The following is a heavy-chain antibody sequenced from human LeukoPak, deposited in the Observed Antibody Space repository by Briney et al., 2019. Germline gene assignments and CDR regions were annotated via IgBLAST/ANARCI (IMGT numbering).Heavy chain of an antibody. CDR1: GGSISSYY. CDR3: ARVNILTGYYLSYYYYYMDV. J-gene: IGHJ6*03. Sequence: SETLSLTCTVSGGSISSYYWSWIRQPPGKGLEWIGYIYYSGSTNYNPSLKSRVTISVDTSKNQFSLKLSSVTAADTAVYYCARVNILTGYYLSYYYYYMDVWGKGTTVTISS. V-gene: IGHV4-59*01. D-gene: IGHD3-9*01. CDR2: IYYSGST.